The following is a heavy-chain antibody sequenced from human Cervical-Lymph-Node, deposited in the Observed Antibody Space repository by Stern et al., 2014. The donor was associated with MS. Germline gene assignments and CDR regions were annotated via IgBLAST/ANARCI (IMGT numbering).Heavy chain of an antibody. D-gene: IGHD2-21*02. CDR1: GFSFSSYS. Sequence: EVQLVESGGGLVKPGGSLRLSCAASGFSFSSYSMNWVRQAPGKGLEWVSSISSGSDYMFYADSMKVRLTISRDDAKNSLYLLMNSLRAEDTAVYYCARDCGGDCYSGFDSWGQGTLVSVSS. CDR2: ISSGSDYM. CDR3: ARDCGGDCYSGFDS. V-gene: IGHV3-21*01. J-gene: IGHJ4*02.